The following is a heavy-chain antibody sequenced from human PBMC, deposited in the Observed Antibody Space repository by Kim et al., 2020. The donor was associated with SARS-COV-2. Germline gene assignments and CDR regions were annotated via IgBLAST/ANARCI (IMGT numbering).Heavy chain of an antibody. V-gene: IGHV4-34*01. Sequence: SETLSLTCAVYGGSFSGYYWSWIRQPPGKGLEWIGEINHSGSTNYNPSLKSRVTISVDTSKNQFSLKLSSVTAADTAVYYCARDSSWIQLWPLFDYWGQGTLVTVSS. J-gene: IGHJ4*02. CDR2: INHSGST. CDR1: GGSFSGYY. CDR3: ARDSSWIQLWPLFDY. D-gene: IGHD5-18*01.